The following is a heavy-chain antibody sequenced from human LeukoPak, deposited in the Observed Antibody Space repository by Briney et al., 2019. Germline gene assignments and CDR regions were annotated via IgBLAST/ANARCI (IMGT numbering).Heavy chain of an antibody. J-gene: IGHJ4*02. V-gene: IGHV3-48*03. CDR1: GFTFSSYE. D-gene: IGHD5-24*01. Sequence: QPGGSLRLSCAASGFTFSSYEMNWVRQAPGKGLEWVSYISSSGTTKYYADSVKGRFTISRDNAKDSLYLQMNSLRAEDTALYYCARDRRRDGNNYLDYWGQGALVTVSS. CDR3: ARDRRRDGNNYLDY. CDR2: ISSSGTTK.